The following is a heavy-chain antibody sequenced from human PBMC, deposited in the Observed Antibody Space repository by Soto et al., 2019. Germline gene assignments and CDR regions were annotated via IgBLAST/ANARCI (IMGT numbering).Heavy chain of an antibody. D-gene: IGHD5-12*01. CDR3: ASSELATLRDTEYFHH. V-gene: IGHV4-59*01. CDR1: NDSIRRYY. Sequence: SETLSLNCTVSNDSIRRYYWSWIRQPPGRGLEWIGYAFHTGGTNYNPSLKSRVTISVDSSKSQFALKLTSVTAADTAVYFCASSELATLRDTEYFHHWGQGTLVTVSS. J-gene: IGHJ1*01. CDR2: AFHTGGT.